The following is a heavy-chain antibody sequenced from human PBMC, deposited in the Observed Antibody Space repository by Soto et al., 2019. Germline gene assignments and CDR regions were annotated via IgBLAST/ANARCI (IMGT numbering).Heavy chain of an antibody. CDR3: AHRARNRSGYVDAFDI. J-gene: IGHJ3*02. CDR2: IYWDDDK. D-gene: IGHD3-3*01. CDR1: GFSLSTSGVG. V-gene: IGHV2-5*02. Sequence: QITLKESGPTLVKPTQGLTLTCTFSGFSLSTSGVGVGWIRQPPGKALEWLALIYWDDDKRYSPSLKSRLTITKDTSKNQVVLTMTNMDPVDTATYYCAHRARNRSGYVDAFDIWGQGTMVTVSS.